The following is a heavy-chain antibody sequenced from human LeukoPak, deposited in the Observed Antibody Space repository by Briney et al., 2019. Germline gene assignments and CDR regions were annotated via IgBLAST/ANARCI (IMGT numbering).Heavy chain of an antibody. CDR1: GFTFSNAW. D-gene: IGHD6-19*01. J-gene: IGHJ4*02. V-gene: IGHV3-15*07. CDR3: TTDQTEQWLGNYFDY. CDR2: IKSKTDGGTT. Sequence: GGSLRLSCAASGFTFSNAWMNWVRQAPGKGLEWVGRIKSKTDGGTTDYAAPAKGRFTISRDDSKNTLYLQMNSLKTEDTAVYYCTTDQTEQWLGNYFDYWGQGTLVTVSS.